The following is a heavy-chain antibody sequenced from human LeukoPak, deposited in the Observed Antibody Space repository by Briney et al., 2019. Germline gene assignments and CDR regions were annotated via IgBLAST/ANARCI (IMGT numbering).Heavy chain of an antibody. J-gene: IGHJ5*02. CDR3: ARRRGGYCSGGSCYWFDP. V-gene: IGHV1-8*02. Sequence: ASVKVSCKASGYTFTSHGISWVRQAPGQGLEWMGWMNPNSGNTGYAQKFQGRVTMTRNTSISTAYMELSSLRSEDTAVYYCARRRGGYCSGGSCYWFDPWGQGTLVTVSS. CDR1: GYTFTSHG. CDR2: MNPNSGNT. D-gene: IGHD2-15*01.